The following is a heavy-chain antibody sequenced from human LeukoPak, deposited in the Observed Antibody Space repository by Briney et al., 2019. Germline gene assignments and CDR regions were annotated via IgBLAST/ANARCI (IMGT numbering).Heavy chain of an antibody. CDR2: IYYSGNT. CDR1: GSSISNYY. Sequence: SETLSLTCTVSGSSISNYYWGWIRQAPGKGLEWIGSIYYSGNTYYNPSLKSRITISVDTSKNQFSLRLRSVTAADTATYYCARDRGWIEPLDYWGQGTLVIVSS. J-gene: IGHJ4*02. V-gene: IGHV4-39*07. D-gene: IGHD5-18*01. CDR3: ARDRGWIEPLDY.